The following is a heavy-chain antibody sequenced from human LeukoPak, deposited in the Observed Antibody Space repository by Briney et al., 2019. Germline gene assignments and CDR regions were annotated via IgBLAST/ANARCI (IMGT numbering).Heavy chain of an antibody. CDR1: GGSISSSSYS. V-gene: IGHV4-39*01. J-gene: IGHJ3*02. D-gene: IGHD4-17*01. Sequence: SETLSLTCTVSGGSISSSSYSWGWIRQPPGRGLEWIGSIYYSGSTYYNPSLKSRVTISVDTSKNQFSLKLSSVTAADTAVYYCASPMTTVTPSAFDIWGQGTMVTVSS. CDR3: ASPMTTVTPSAFDI. CDR2: IYYSGST.